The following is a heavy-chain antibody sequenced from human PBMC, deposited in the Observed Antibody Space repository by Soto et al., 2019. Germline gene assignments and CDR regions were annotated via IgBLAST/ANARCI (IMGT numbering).Heavy chain of an antibody. V-gene: IGHV1-2*02. D-gene: IGHD3-22*01. J-gene: IGHJ4*02. CDR1: GYTFTGYY. CDR3: ARRGTFAYDTSGYSVY. Sequence: ASVKVSCKASGYTFTGYYMHWVRQAPGQGLEWMGWINPNSGGTNYAQKFQGRVTMTRDTSISTAYMELSRLRSDDTAVYYCARRGTFAYDTSGYSVYWGQGTLVTVSS. CDR2: INPNSGGT.